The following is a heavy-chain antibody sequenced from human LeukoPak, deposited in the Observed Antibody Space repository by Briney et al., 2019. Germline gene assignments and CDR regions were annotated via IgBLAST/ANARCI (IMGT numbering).Heavy chain of an antibody. V-gene: IGHV1-69*05. CDR3: ARGSVPGAEYFFDS. D-gene: IGHD2/OR15-2a*01. CDR1: GDAFNNYA. J-gene: IGHJ4*02. CDR2: IIPVFRTT. Sequence: SVKVSCKASGDAFNNYAVTWVGQAPGQGLEWMGSIIPVFRTTKYAQNFQGRVTITTDKSLRTVYMEMTSLRFEDTAFFYCARGSVPGAEYFFDSWGQGTLVTVSS.